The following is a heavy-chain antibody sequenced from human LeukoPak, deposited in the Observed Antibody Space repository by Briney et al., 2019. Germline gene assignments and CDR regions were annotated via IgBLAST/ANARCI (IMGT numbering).Heavy chain of an antibody. CDR3: ARDFFHSSDSRPFDY. D-gene: IGHD3-22*01. CDR1: GFTFGAYT. V-gene: IGHV3-21*01. Sequence: PGGSLRLSCAASGFTFGAYTINWVRQAPGKGLKWVSCLFSRSESILYADSVKGRFTISRDNAKNSLYLQMDSLRVEDTAVYYCARDFFHSSDSRPFDYWGQGTLVTVSS. J-gene: IGHJ4*02. CDR2: LFSRSESI.